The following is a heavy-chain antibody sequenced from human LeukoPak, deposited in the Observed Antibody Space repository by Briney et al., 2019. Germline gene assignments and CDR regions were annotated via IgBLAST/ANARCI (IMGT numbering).Heavy chain of an antibody. D-gene: IGHD6-13*01. V-gene: IGHV3-7*01. CDR2: IKEDESEK. Sequence: GGSLRLSCAASGFSFSSYWMSWVRQAPGKGLEWVANIKEDESEKNYVDSVKGRISISRDNAKNSLYLQMNSLRAEDTAAYYCARDLGYSSFDYWGQGTLVTVSS. CDR1: GFSFSSYW. CDR3: ARDLGYSSFDY. J-gene: IGHJ4*02.